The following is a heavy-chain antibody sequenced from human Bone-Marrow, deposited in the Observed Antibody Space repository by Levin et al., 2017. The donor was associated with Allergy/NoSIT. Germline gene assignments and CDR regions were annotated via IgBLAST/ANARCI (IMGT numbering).Heavy chain of an antibody. CDR1: GFSFSNYG. J-gene: IGHJ6*02. CDR3: ARDWGYCSSTSCRGVDYYYGTDV. CDR2: IWYDGSGK. D-gene: IGHD2-2*01. V-gene: IGHV3-33*01. Sequence: GGSLRLSCAASGFSFSNYGLHWVRQAPGKGLEWVAVIWYDGSGKYYADSVKGRFTISRDNSKNTLYLQMNSLRAEDTAVYYCARDWGYCSSTSCRGVDYYYGTDVWGQGTTVTVSS.